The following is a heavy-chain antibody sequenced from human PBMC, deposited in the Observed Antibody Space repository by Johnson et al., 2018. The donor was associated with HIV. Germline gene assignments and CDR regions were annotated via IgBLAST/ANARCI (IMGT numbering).Heavy chain of an antibody. Sequence: VQLVESGGGVVQPGRSLRLSCAASGFTFSSYAMHWVRQAPGKGLEWVAVISYDGSNKYYADSVKGRFTFSRDNSKNTLYMQMNRLRAEDAAVYYCASLAGGMNNALDIWGRGTMVIVST. V-gene: IGHV3-30-3*01. CDR3: ASLAGGMNNALDI. CDR2: ISYDGSNK. CDR1: GFTFSSYA. J-gene: IGHJ3*02. D-gene: IGHD1-14*01.